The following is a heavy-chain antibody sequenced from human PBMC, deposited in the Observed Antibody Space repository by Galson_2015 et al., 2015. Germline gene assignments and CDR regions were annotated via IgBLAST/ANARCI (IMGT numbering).Heavy chain of an antibody. CDR2: IVGSGGST. V-gene: IGHV3-23*01. CDR1: GFRFSGYA. Sequence: SLRLSCAASGFRFSGYAMSWVRRAPGKGLEWVSGIVGSGGSTYYADSMKGRFTISRDNSKNTLYLQMNSLRAEDTAVYYCAKDTSIASFGVAAVGDAFDIWGQGTLVTVSS. J-gene: IGHJ3*02. CDR3: AKDTSIASFGVAAVGDAFDI. D-gene: IGHD3-3*01.